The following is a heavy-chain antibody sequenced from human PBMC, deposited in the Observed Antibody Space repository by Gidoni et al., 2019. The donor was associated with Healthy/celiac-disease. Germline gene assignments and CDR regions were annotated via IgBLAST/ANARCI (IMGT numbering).Heavy chain of an antibody. CDR1: GGSFSGYY. CDR2: INHSGST. J-gene: IGHJ2*01. Sequence: QVQLQQWGAGLLKPSETLSLTCAVYGGSFSGYYWRWIRQPPGKGLEWIGEINHSGSTNYNPSLKSRVTISVDTSKNQFSLKLSSVTAADTAVYYCARGLTGDSTLLYWYFDLWGRGTLVTVSS. CDR3: ARGLTGDSTLLYWYFDL. D-gene: IGHD2-2*01. V-gene: IGHV4-34*01.